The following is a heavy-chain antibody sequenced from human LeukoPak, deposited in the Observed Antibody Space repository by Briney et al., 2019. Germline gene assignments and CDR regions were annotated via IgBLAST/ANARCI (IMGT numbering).Heavy chain of an antibody. J-gene: IGHJ4*02. CDR1: GFTFSNYS. CDR2: IKQDGSEK. V-gene: IGHV3-7*01. D-gene: IGHD3-10*01. CDR3: ARDLSRSFSMIRGLIQHREFDF. Sequence: GGSLRLSCAASGFTFSNYSMTWVRQAPGKGLEWVANIKQDGSEKYYVDSVKGRFTISKDNAKNSLYLQMNSLRADDTAVYYCARDLSRSFSMIRGLIQHREFDFWGRGTLVTVSS.